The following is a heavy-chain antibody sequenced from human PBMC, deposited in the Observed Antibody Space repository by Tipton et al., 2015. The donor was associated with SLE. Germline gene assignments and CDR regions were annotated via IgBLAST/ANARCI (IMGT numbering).Heavy chain of an antibody. J-gene: IGHJ5*02. Sequence: TLSLTCTVSGGSVSSSSKYWAWIRQPPGKGLEWIGSIHYTGTTTYYNPFLKSRVTMSVDTSKNQFSLRLASVTAADTAVYYCARLHGYSYGLNWFDPWGQGTLISVSS. CDR1: GGSVSSSSKY. V-gene: IGHV4-39*07. CDR2: IHYTGTTT. D-gene: IGHD5-18*01. CDR3: ARLHGYSYGLNWFDP.